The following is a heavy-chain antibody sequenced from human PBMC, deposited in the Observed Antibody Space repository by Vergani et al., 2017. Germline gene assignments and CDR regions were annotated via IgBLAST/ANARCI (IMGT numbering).Heavy chain of an antibody. CDR3: KKDLRGDIVVVPAAPRFDY. Sequence: EVQLVESRGVLVQPGGSLRLSCAASGFTVSSNEMSWVRPAPGKGLEWVSSISGGSTYYADSRKGRFTISRDNSKNTLYLQMNSLRAEDTAVYYCKKDLRGDIVVVPAAPRFDYWGQGTLVTVSS. CDR2: ISGGST. V-gene: IGHV3-38-3*01. D-gene: IGHD2-2*01. CDR1: GFTVSSNE. J-gene: IGHJ4*02.